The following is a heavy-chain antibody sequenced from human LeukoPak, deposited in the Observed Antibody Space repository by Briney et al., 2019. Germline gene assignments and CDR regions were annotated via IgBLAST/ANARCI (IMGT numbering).Heavy chain of an antibody. CDR3: ARHHSSGWYYFDY. CDR1: GGSISSGDYY. V-gene: IGHV4-30-4*01. Sequence: SETLSLTCTVSGGSISSGDYYWSWIRQPPGKGLEWIGYIYYSGSTNYNPSLKSRVTISVDTSKNQFSLKLSSVTAADTAVYYCARHHSSGWYYFDYWGQGTLVTVSS. J-gene: IGHJ4*02. CDR2: IYYSGST. D-gene: IGHD6-19*01.